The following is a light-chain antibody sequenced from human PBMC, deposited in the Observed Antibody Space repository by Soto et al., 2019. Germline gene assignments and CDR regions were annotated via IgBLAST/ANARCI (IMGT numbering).Light chain of an antibody. CDR2: DAS. J-gene: IGKJ1*01. Sequence: DIQMTHSPSTLSASVGDRVTITCRASQSISSWLAWYQQKPGKAPRLLIYDASYLERGVPSRFSGSGSGTEFTLTISDLQPDDLATYYCQQYNNFWTFGPGTKVEI. CDR3: QQYNNFWT. CDR1: QSISSW. V-gene: IGKV1-5*01.